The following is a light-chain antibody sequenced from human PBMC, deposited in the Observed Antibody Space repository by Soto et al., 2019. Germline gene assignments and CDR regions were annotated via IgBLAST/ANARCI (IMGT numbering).Light chain of an antibody. CDR3: QQSDSYPYT. CDR1: QSITNY. J-gene: IGKJ2*01. CDR2: AAS. Sequence: DIQMTQSPSSLSVSVGDRVTITCRSSQSITNYLNWYQQKPGKAPKLLVYAASSLQSGVPSRFSGNGSGTDFTLTISSLQPEAFASYYCQQSDSYPYTFGQGTKLEIK. V-gene: IGKV1-39*01.